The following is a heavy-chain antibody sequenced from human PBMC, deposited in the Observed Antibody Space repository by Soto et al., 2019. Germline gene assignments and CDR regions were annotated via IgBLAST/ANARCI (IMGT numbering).Heavy chain of an antibody. Sequence: GGSLRLSCAASGFTFSSYGMHWVRQAPGKGLEWVAVIWYDGSNKYYADSVKGRFTISRDNSKNTLYLQMNSLRAEDTAVYYCVSTLQYSYGKDYYYYGMDVWGQGTTVTVSS. CDR1: GFTFSSYG. CDR2: IWYDGSNK. CDR3: VSTLQYSYGKDYYYYGMDV. V-gene: IGHV3-33*01. D-gene: IGHD5-18*01. J-gene: IGHJ6*02.